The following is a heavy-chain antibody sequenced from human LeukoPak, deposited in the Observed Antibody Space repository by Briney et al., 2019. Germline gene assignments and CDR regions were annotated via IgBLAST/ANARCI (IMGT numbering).Heavy chain of an antibody. CDR2: ISYDGSNK. Sequence: GGSLRLSCAASGFTFSSYAMHWVRQAPGKGLEWVAVISYDGSNKYYADSVKGRFTISRDNSKNTLYLQMNSLRAEDTAVYYCARDWVGAFDIWGQGTMVTVSS. V-gene: IGHV3-30-3*01. J-gene: IGHJ3*02. D-gene: IGHD1-26*01. CDR3: ARDWVGAFDI. CDR1: GFTFSSYA.